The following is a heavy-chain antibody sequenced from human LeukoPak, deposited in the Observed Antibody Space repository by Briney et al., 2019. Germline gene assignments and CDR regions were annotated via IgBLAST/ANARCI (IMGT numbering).Heavy chain of an antibody. CDR1: GLIFSSCA. V-gene: IGHV3-23*01. D-gene: IGHD6-19*01. J-gene: IGHJ4*02. CDR3: ALRIAVAGTLEY. CDR2: ICCSGGTI. Sequence: GGSLSLSCAPSGLIFSSCAMSWLRQSPGKGVVWVSFICCSGGTIYHADSAKGRFTISRDNSTNTLYLQMNSPRAEDRAVYYCALRIAVAGTLEYWGQGTLVTVSS.